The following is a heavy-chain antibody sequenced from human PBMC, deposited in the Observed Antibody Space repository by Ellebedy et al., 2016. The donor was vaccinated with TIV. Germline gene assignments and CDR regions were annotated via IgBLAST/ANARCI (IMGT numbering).Heavy chain of an antibody. J-gene: IGHJ4*02. CDR3: AKDPHTQHTAMEY. Sequence: GESLKISXAASGFTFSSYAMSWVRQAPGKGLEWVSAISGSGGSTYYADSVKGRFTISRDNSKNTLYLQMNSLRAEDTAVYYCAKDPHTQHTAMEYWGQGTLVTVSS. CDR1: GFTFSSYA. CDR2: ISGSGGST. V-gene: IGHV3-23*01. D-gene: IGHD5-18*01.